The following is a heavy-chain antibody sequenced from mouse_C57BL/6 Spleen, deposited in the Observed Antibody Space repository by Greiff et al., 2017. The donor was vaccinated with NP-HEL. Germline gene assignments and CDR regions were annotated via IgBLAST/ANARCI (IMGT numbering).Heavy chain of an antibody. D-gene: IGHD1-1*01. CDR3: AREDYYGSSSSWYFDV. J-gene: IGHJ1*03. Sequence: VQLQQSGAELVKPGASVKISCKASGYAFSSYWMNWVKQRPGEGLEWIGQIYPGDGDTNYNGKFKGKATLTADKSSSTAYMQLSSLTSEDSAVYFCAREDYYGSSSSWYFDVWGTGTTVTVSS. CDR2: IYPGDGDT. CDR1: GYAFSSYW. V-gene: IGHV1-80*01.